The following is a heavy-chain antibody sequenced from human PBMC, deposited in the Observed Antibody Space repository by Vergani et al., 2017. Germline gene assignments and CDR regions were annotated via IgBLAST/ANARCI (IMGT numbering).Heavy chain of an antibody. V-gene: IGHV3-9*03. CDR2: ISWNSGSI. Sequence: EVQLVESGGGLVQPGRSLRLSCAASGFTFDDYAMHWVRQAPGKGLEWVSGISWNSGSIGDADSVKGRFTIARDNAKNSLYLQMNSLRAEEMALYYCAKDVGEDCCYGMDGWGRGRTGAASA. J-gene: IGHJ6*01. CDR1: GFTFDDYA. D-gene: IGHD3-16*01. CDR3: AKDVGEDCCYGMDG.